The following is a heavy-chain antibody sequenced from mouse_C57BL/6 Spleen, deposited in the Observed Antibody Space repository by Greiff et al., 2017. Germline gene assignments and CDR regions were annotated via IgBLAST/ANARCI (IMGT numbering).Heavy chain of an antibody. CDR2: IYPGDGDT. J-gene: IGHJ4*01. D-gene: IGHD1-1*01. Sequence: QVQLQQSGPELVKPGASVKISCKASGYAFSSSWMNWVKQRPGKGLEWIGRIYPGDGDTNYNGKFKGKATLTADKSSSTAYMQLSSLTADDSSVYFCARSDDGSSVYAMDYWGQGTSVTVSS. CDR3: ARSDDGSSVYAMDY. CDR1: GYAFSSSW. V-gene: IGHV1-82*01.